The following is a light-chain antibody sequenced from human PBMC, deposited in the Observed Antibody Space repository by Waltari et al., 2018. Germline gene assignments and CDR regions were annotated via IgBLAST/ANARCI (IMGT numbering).Light chain of an antibody. CDR2: AAS. Sequence: IQMTQSPSALSASEGDRVTISCRASQNIYSNLAWYQQKPGKAPKLLIYAASSLQSGIPSRFSGSGSGTDFTLTISSLQPEDSAAYYCQHYYDNPLTFGGGTKVEIK. V-gene: IGKV1-6*01. CDR3: QHYYDNPLT. J-gene: IGKJ4*01. CDR1: QNIYSN.